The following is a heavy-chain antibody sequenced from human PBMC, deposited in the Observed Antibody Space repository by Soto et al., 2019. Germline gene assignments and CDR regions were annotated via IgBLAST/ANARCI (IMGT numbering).Heavy chain of an antibody. V-gene: IGHV4-59*08. Sequence: QVQLQESGPGLVRPSETLSLTCTVSGGSISSYYWSWIRQPPGKGLEWIGYIYYSGSANYNPSLTSRGTISVDTSKNQFSLKLSSATAADTAVYYCARNYGGNVDYWGQGTLVTVSS. CDR3: ARNYGGNVDY. CDR2: IYYSGSA. CDR1: GGSISSYY. J-gene: IGHJ4*02. D-gene: IGHD4-17*01.